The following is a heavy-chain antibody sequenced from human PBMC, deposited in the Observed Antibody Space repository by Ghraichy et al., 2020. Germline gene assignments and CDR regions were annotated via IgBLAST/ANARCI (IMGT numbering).Heavy chain of an antibody. CDR2: ISSSGSTI. V-gene: IGHV3-48*03. CDR1: GFTFSSYE. J-gene: IGHJ4*02. CDR3: ARAPYYDFWSGYYHY. D-gene: IGHD3-3*01. Sequence: GGSLRLSCAASGFTFSSYEMNWVRQAPGKGLEWVSYISSSGSTIYYADSVKGRFTISRDNAKNSLYLQMNSLRAEDTAVYYCARAPYYDFWSGYYHYWGQGTLVTVSS.